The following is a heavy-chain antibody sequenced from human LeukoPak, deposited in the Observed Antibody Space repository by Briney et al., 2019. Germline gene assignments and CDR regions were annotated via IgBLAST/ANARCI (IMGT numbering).Heavy chain of an antibody. CDR1: GYSISSAYY. D-gene: IGHD7-27*01. V-gene: IGHV4-38-2*02. CDR3: ARGFRGDNFDY. Sequence: SETLSLTCSASGYSISSAYYWGWIRQPPGEGLEWIGTMYHSGSTNYNPSLKSRVTISVDTSKNQFSLKLSSVTAADTAVYFCARGFRGDNFDYWGQGTLVTVSS. J-gene: IGHJ4*02. CDR2: MYHSGST.